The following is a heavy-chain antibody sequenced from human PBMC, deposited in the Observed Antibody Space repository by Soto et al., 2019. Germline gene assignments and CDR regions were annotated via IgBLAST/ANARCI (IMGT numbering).Heavy chain of an antibody. CDR1: GFTLSTYG. CDR2: MSYDGTKE. D-gene: IGHD6-13*01. V-gene: IGHV3-30*18. J-gene: IGHJ4*02. CDR3: AKEYGSTWIDH. Sequence: VGSLRLSCAASGFTLSTYGMHWFRQAPGNGLEWVAAMSYDGTKEYYADSVKGRFTISRDNSRNTLFLQLNSLRAEDTAVYYCAKEYGSTWIDHWGQGTLVTVSS.